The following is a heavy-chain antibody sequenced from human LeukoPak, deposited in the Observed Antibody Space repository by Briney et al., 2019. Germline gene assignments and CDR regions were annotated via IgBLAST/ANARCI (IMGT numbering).Heavy chain of an antibody. J-gene: IGHJ4*02. V-gene: IGHV4-59*08. Sequence: PSETLSLTCTVSGGSIIPHYWSWIRQPPGKGLEWIGYIFYSGSTTYNPSLKSRVTMSVDTSKNQFSLKLSSVTAADTAVYYCARNDYESSGFDFWGQGALVTVSS. CDR2: IFYSGST. CDR1: GGSIIPHY. D-gene: IGHD3-22*01. CDR3: ARNDYESSGFDF.